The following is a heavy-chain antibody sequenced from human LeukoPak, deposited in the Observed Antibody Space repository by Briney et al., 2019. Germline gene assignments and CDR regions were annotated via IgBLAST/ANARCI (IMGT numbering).Heavy chain of an antibody. Sequence: GASVKVSCKASGGTFSSYAISWVRQAPGQGLEWMGRIIPILGIANYAQKFQGRVTITADKSTSTAYMELSSLRSEDTAVYYCARDGDIVVDSSLYYFDYWGQGTLVTVSS. CDR2: IIPILGIA. J-gene: IGHJ4*02. V-gene: IGHV1-69*04. CDR3: ARDGDIVVDSSLYYFDY. CDR1: GGTFSSYA. D-gene: IGHD2-15*01.